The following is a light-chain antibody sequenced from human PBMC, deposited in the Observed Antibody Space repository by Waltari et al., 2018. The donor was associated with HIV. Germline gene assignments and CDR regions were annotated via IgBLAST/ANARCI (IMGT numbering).Light chain of an antibody. CDR2: DPK. J-gene: IGLJ2*01. V-gene: IGLV1-51*01. Sequence: QSVLTQPPSVSAAPGQKVTISCSGNSSNIGNNYVSWYHQLPGTAPRRLIYDPKKRPSEMPDRFSGSKSCASATLDSTGLQTGDEADYYCGTWESSLGAAVFGGGTKLAVL. CDR3: GTWESSLGAAV. CDR1: SSNIGNNY.